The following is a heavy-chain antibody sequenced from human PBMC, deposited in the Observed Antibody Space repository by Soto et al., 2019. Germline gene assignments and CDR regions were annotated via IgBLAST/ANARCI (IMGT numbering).Heavy chain of an antibody. CDR2: IYWDDDK. CDR3: AHIVMAGLGYYFDY. D-gene: IGHD6-19*01. J-gene: IGHJ4*02. V-gene: IGHV2-5*02. Sequence: QITLKESGPTLVKPTQTLTLTCTFSGFSLSSTRMAVGWIRQPPGKALEWLALIYWDDDKRYSPFLKSRLTITKDTSQNQVVLTMSNMDPVDTARYYCAHIVMAGLGYYFDYWGQGTLVTVSS. CDR1: GFSLSSTRMA.